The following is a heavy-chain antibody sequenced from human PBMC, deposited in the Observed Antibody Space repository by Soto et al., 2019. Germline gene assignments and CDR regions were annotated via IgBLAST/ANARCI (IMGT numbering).Heavy chain of an antibody. J-gene: IGHJ4*02. CDR2: ISSSGSTA. V-gene: IGHV3-48*03. D-gene: IGHD3-10*01. Sequence: GGSLRLSCVGSGFTFSRFELHWVRQAPGKGLEWISYISSSGSTAYYASSVEGRFTISRDNANNSVYLQMDSLRAEDTALYYCTRAAWFPYLSFYWGQGALVTVSS. CDR3: TRAAWFPYLSFY. CDR1: GFTFSRFE.